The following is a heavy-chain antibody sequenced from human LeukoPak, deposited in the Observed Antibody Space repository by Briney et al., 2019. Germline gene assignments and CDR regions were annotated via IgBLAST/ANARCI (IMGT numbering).Heavy chain of an antibody. D-gene: IGHD1-26*01. V-gene: IGHV3-30*04. CDR3: ARSPGILGTNYFDY. J-gene: IGHJ4*02. CDR1: AFTFSSYA. CDR2: ISYDGSNK. Sequence: PGGSLRLSCAASAFTFSSYAMHWVRQAAGKGLEWVTVISYDGSNKNYADSVKGRFTISGDNSKNTLYLQMNSLRAEDTSVYYCARSPGILGTNYFDYWGQGTLVTVSS.